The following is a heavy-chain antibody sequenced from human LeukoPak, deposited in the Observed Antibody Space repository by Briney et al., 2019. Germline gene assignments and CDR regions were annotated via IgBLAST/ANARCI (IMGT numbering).Heavy chain of an antibody. CDR2: IYYSGSS. J-gene: IGHJ4*02. D-gene: IGHD5-12*01. CDR3: ARVSHSWINFADY. V-gene: IGHV4-59*01. Sequence: PSETLSLTCTVSGGSISSYYWSWIRQPPGKGLEWIGYIYYSGSSNYNPSLKSRVTISVDTSKNQFSLKLSSVTAADTAVYYCARVSHSWINFADYWGQGTLVTVSS. CDR1: GGSISSYY.